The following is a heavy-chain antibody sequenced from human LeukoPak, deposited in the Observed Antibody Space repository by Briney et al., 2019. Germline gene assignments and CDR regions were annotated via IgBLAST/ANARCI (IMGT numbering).Heavy chain of an antibody. CDR2: IIPSDGST. D-gene: IGHD3-10*01. Sequence: ASVKVSCRASGYSFTRYFIHWVRQAPGQGLEWMGIIIPSDGSTSYAQKFQGRVTMTRDTSTSTVYMELSSLRSEDTAVYYCARGKVVTMVRGVIITYFDYWGQGTLVTVSS. V-gene: IGHV1-46*01. CDR3: ARGKVVTMVRGVIITYFDY. J-gene: IGHJ4*02. CDR1: GYSFTRYF.